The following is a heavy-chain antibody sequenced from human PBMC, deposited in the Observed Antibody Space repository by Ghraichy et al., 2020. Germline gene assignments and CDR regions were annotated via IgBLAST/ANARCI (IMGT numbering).Heavy chain of an antibody. CDR2: INHSGST. Sequence: SETLSPTCAVYGGSFSGYYWTWIRQPPGKGLEWIGEINHSGSTNYNPSLKSRFTISVDTSKNQFSLKMSSVTVADTAVYYCARVFGYYDSSGDYVGGYFDYWGQGTLVTVPS. CDR1: GGSFSGYY. J-gene: IGHJ4*02. D-gene: IGHD3-22*01. V-gene: IGHV4-34*01. CDR3: ARVFGYYDSSGDYVGGYFDY.